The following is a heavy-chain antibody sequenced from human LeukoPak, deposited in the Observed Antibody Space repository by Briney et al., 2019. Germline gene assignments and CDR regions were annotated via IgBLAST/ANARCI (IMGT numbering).Heavy chain of an antibody. J-gene: IGHJ4*02. CDR3: ARDRKGATGY. V-gene: IGHV4-59*12. CDR2: ISYSGST. Sequence: TSETLSLTCTVSGGSISSYYWSWIRQPPGKGLEWIGYISYSGSTNYNPYLKSRVTISVDTSKNQFSLKLSSVTAADTAVYYCARDRKGATGYWGQGTLVTVSS. D-gene: IGHD1-26*01. CDR1: GGSISSYY.